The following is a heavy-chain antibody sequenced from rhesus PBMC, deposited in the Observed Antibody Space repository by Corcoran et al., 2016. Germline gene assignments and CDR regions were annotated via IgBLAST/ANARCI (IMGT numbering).Heavy chain of an antibody. V-gene: IGHV4S9*01. Sequence: QVQLQESGPGLVKPSETLSLTCDVSGGSIRNNWYWNWIRQPPGKWLEWNGNIHGNSESTNHSPSLKSRVTISEDTSKKQIFLTLNSVTAADTALYHCVMESVVDNGWGFDYWGQGVLVTVTS. J-gene: IGHJ4*01. D-gene: IGHD2-39*02. CDR3: VMESVVDNGWGFDY. CDR1: GGSIRNNWY. CDR2: IHGNSEST.